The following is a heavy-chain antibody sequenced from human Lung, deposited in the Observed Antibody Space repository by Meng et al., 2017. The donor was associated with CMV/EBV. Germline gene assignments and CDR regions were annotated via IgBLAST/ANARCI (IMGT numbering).Heavy chain of an antibody. Sequence: SCAASGFTFSNAWMSWVRQTPGKGLEWVSYISGSGDTTNYADSVKGRFTISRDNAKNSLYLQMNSLRTEDTAVYYCARESVPMEGNYYYGLDVWXQGTXVTVSS. J-gene: IGHJ6*02. CDR2: ISGSGDTT. CDR1: GFTFSNAW. V-gene: IGHV3-11*04. CDR3: ARESVPMEGNYYYGLDV. D-gene: IGHD1-1*01.